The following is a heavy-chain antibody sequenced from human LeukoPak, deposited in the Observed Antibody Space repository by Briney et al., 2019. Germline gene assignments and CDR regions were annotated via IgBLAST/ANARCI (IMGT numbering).Heavy chain of an antibody. J-gene: IGHJ1*01. CDR2: INPNSGDT. D-gene: IGHD3-22*01. V-gene: IGHV1-2*02. CDR1: GYTFRDYL. CDR3: ARGYYDSSDFEYFQH. Sequence: ASVKVSCKASGYTFRDYLLHWVRQAPGQGLEWMGWINPNSGDTNFAQKFQGRVTMTRDTSISTVYMELSRLRSDDTAVFYCARGYYDSSDFEYFQHWGQGTLVTVSS.